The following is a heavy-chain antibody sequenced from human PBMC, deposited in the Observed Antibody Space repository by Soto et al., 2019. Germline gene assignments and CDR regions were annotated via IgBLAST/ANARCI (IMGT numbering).Heavy chain of an antibody. J-gene: IGHJ4*02. V-gene: IGHV1-2*02. CDR3: ASLVLGGTNSFDY. CDR2: INPNSGGT. CDR1: GYTFTGYY. Sequence: GASVMVSCKASGYTFTGYYIHWVRQAPVQGLEWMGWINPNSGGTNYAQKFQGRVTMTRDTSISTAYMELSRLRSDDTAVYYCASLVLGGTNSFDYWGQGTLVNVSS. D-gene: IGHD1-7*01.